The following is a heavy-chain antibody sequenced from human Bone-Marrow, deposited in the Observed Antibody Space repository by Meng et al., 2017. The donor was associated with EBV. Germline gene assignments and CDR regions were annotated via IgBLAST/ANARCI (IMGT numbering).Heavy chain of an antibody. V-gene: IGHV1-18*01. J-gene: IGHJ4*02. D-gene: IGHD3-10*01. Sequence: QVQLVHSGAEVKKPWASVKVSCKSPVYTFSSYGFTWVRQAPGQGLEWMGWVSAYNGNTNYAQKLQGRVTMTADTSTSTAYMELRSLRSDDTAVYYCARVYYGSGSYYGGFDYWGQGTLVTVSS. CDR3: ARVYYGSGSYYGGFDY. CDR1: VYTFSSYG. CDR2: VSAYNGNT.